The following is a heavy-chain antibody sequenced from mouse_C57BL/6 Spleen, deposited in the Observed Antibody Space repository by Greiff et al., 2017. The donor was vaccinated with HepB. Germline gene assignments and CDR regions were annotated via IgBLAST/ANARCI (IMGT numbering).Heavy chain of an antibody. CDR3: AMDYYGSLYYAMDY. J-gene: IGHJ4*01. V-gene: IGHV5-17*01. D-gene: IGHD1-1*01. CDR1: GFTFSDYG. Sequence: EVKLMESGGGLVKPGGSLKLSCAASGFTFSDYGMHWVRQAPEKGLEWVAYISSGSSTIYYADTVKGRFTISRDNAKNTLFLQMTSLRSEDTAIYYCAMDYYGSLYYAMDYWGQGTSVTVSS. CDR2: ISSGSSTI.